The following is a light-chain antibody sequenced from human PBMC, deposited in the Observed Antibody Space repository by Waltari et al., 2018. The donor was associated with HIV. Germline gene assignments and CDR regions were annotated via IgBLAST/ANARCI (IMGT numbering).Light chain of an antibody. CDR1: NSNLGRSS. Sequence: QPVLTQLPSMSGTPGQTVTISCSGRNSNLGRSSMYWYQHLPGTTPRLLIYSNNERPSGVPDRFSGSKSGTSASLTISGLRSEDEADYYCSTWDESQSFQVFGGGTKVTVL. CDR3: STWDESQSFQV. CDR2: SNN. J-gene: IGLJ3*02. V-gene: IGLV1-47*01.